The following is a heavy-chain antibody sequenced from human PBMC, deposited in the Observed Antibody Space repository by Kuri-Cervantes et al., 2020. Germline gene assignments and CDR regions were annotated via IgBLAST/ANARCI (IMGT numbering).Heavy chain of an antibody. J-gene: IGHJ2*01. V-gene: IGHV3-23*01. Sequence: GESLKISCAASGFTFSNYAMSWVRQAPGKGLEWVSAISGSGGSTYYADSVKGRFTISRDNSKNSLYLQVNSLRAEDTAVYYCARDTVVVAATPRWYFDLWGRGTLVTVSS. D-gene: IGHD2-15*01. CDR2: ISGSGGST. CDR3: ARDTVVVAATPRWYFDL. CDR1: GFTFSNYA.